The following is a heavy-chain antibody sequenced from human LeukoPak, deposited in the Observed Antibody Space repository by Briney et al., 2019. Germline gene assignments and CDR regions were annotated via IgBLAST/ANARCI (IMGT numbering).Heavy chain of an antibody. V-gene: IGHV4-59*01. CDR3: ALTISVAGSSWFDP. Sequence: SETLSLTCTVSGGSISSYYWSWIRQPPGKGLEWIGYIYHSGSTNYNPSLKSRVTISVDTSKKQFSLKLSSVIAADTAVYYCALTISVAGSSWFDPWGQGTLVTVSS. D-gene: IGHD6-19*01. CDR1: GGSISSYY. CDR2: IYHSGST. J-gene: IGHJ5*02.